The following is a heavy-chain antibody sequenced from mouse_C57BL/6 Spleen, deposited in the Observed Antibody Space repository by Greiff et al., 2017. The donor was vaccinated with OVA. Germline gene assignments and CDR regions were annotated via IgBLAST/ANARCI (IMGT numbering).Heavy chain of an antibody. V-gene: IGHV2-2*01. CDR1: GFSLTSYG. D-gene: IGHD1-1*01. Sequence: QVQLQQSGPGLVQPSQSLSITCTVSGFSLTSYGVHWVRQSPGKGLEWLGVIWSGGSTDYNAAFISRLSISKDNSKSQVFCKMNRLQAEDTTIYDCARYYGSYWYFDVWGTGTTVTVSS. CDR2: IWSGGST. CDR3: ARYYGSYWYFDV. J-gene: IGHJ1*03.